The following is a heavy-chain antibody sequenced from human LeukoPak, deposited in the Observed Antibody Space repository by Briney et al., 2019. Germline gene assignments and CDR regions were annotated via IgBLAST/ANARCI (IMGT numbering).Heavy chain of an antibody. Sequence: GGSLRLSCAASGFTFDDYGMSWVRQAPGKGLEWVSGINWNGGSTGYADSVKGRFTISRDNAKNSLYLQMNSLRAEDTAVYYCARDRVLYYYDSSGIGNDYWGQGTLVTVSS. CDR1: GFTFDDYG. CDR2: INWNGGST. V-gene: IGHV3-20*04. D-gene: IGHD3-22*01. J-gene: IGHJ4*02. CDR3: ARDRVLYYYDSSGIGNDY.